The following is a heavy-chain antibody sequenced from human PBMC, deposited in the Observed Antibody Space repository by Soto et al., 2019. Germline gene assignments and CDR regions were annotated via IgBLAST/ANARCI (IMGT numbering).Heavy chain of an antibody. CDR3: ARGQEVGAHFFDS. V-gene: IGHV3-13*01. Sequence: SLRLSCEASGFTFSGFDMHWVRQPTGKGLEWASTIGTAGDTYYAVSVKGRFTISRDNAKNSLSLQMNSLRAGDTAVYFCARGQEVGAHFFDSWGQGTQVTVSS. J-gene: IGHJ4*02. CDR1: GFTFSGFD. D-gene: IGHD2-15*01. CDR2: IGTAGDT.